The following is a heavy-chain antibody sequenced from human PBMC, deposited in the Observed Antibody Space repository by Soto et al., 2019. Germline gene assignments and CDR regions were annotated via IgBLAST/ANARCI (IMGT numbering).Heavy chain of an antibody. CDR2: IRSSGSNI. CDR1: GFTLSHYY. Sequence: GGSLRLSCAASGFTLSHYYMHWIRQAPGKGLEWVSYIRSSGSNIYYADSVKGRFTISRDNAKNSLYLQMNGLRAEDTAVYYCARLYYDFWSGYPAPGDAFDIWGQGTMVTVSS. J-gene: IGHJ3*02. V-gene: IGHV3-11*01. CDR3: ARLYYDFWSGYPAPGDAFDI. D-gene: IGHD3-3*01.